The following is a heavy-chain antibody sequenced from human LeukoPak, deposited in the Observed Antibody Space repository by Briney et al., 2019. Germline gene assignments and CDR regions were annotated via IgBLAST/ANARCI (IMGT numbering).Heavy chain of an antibody. CDR2: ITPFNGNT. J-gene: IGHJ6*02. D-gene: IGHD3-22*01. Sequence: GASVKVPCKASGYTFTYRYLHWVRQAPGQALEWMGWITPFNGNTNYAQKFQDRVTITRDRSMSTAYMELSSLRSEDTAMYYCASSYDSSGDYGMDVWGQGTTVTVSS. CDR1: GYTFTYRY. V-gene: IGHV1-45*02. CDR3: ASSYDSSGDYGMDV.